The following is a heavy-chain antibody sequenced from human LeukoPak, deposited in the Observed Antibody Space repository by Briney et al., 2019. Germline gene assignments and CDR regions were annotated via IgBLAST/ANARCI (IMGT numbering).Heavy chain of an antibody. CDR3: ARVSGTWSAFDI. V-gene: IGHV1-2*02. J-gene: IGHJ3*02. CDR2: INPNSGGT. CDR1: GYTFTGYY. Sequence: GASVKVSCKASGYTFTGYYMRWVRRAPGQGLEWMGWINPNSGGTNYAQKFQGRVTMTRDTSISTAYMELSRLRSDDTAVYYCARVSGTWSAFDIWGQGTMFTVSS. D-gene: IGHD1-7*01.